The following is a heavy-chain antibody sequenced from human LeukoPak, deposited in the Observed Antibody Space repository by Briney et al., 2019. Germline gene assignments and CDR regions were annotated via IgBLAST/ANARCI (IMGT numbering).Heavy chain of an antibody. CDR1: GFSFSVYW. V-gene: IGHV3-7*01. D-gene: IGHD1-1*01. CDR3: VRNWNLDF. J-gene: IGHJ4*02. Sequence: GGSLRLSCAASGFSFSVYWMSWVRQAPGRGLEWVANIKPDGSEENYGDSVKGRFTISRDNAKDTLFLQMNSLTAEDTAVYYCVRNWNLDFWGQGTLVTVSS. CDR2: IKPDGSEE.